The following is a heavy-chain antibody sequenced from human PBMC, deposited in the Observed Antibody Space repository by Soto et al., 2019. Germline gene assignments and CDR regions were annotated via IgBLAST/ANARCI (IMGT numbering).Heavy chain of an antibody. CDR1: GFTFSSYG. V-gene: IGHV3-30*18. Sequence: QVQLVESGGGVVQPGRSLRLSCAASGFTFSSYGMHWVRQAPGKGLEWVAVISYDGSNKYYADSVKGRFTISRDNSKNTRYLQMHSLRADDTAVYYCAKGRTMIVVSVSGWFDPWGQGTLVTVSA. CDR2: ISYDGSNK. J-gene: IGHJ5*02. D-gene: IGHD3-22*01. CDR3: AKGRTMIVVSVSGWFDP.